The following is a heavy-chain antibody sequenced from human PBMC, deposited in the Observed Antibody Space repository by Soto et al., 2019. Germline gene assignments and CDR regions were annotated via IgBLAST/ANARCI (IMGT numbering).Heavy chain of an antibody. CDR2: ISSSSSYI. CDR1: GXTFSSYS. CDR3: ARNPVAGTGNY. Sequence: LRLSCSASGXTFSSYSMNWVRQAPGKGLEWVSSISSSSSYIYYADSVKGRFTISRDNAKNSLYLQMNSLRAEDTAVYYCARNPVAGTGNYWGQGTLVTVSS. J-gene: IGHJ4*02. D-gene: IGHD6-19*01. V-gene: IGHV3-21*01.